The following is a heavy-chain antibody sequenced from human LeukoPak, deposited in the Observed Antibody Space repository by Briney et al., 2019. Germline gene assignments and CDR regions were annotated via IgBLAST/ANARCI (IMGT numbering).Heavy chain of an antibody. J-gene: IGHJ4*02. V-gene: IGHV3-23*01. D-gene: IGHD2-15*01. CDR3: AKGQDWSFLTYFADY. CDR2: ISGSGGST. CDR1: GITFSSYA. Sequence: GGSLRLSCAASGITFSSYAMSWVRQAPGKGLEWVSAISGSGGSTYYADSVKGRFTISRDNSKNTLYLQMNSLRAEDTAVYYCAKGQDWSFLTYFADYWGQGTLVTVSS.